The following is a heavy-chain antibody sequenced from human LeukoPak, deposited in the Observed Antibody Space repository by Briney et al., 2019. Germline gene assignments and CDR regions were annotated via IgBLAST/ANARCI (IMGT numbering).Heavy chain of an antibody. J-gene: IGHJ4*02. CDR1: GFTFSDYF. D-gene: IGHD3-16*01. CDR3: ARGGDYRTFDY. Sequence: PGGSLRLSCAASGFTFSDYFMSWVRQAPGKGLEWVSTISDGGGSTYYADSVKGRFTISRDNSNNTLYLQMNSLRAEDTAVYYCARGGDYRTFDYWGQGTLVTVSS. CDR2: ISDGGGST. V-gene: IGHV3-23*01.